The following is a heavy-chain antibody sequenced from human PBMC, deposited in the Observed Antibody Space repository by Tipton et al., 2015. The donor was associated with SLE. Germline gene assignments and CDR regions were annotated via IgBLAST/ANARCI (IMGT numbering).Heavy chain of an antibody. Sequence: GLVKPSQTLSLTCAISGDSVSSNSAAWNWIRQSPSRGLEWLGGTYYRSKWYNDYAVSVKSRITINPDTSKNQFSLQVNSVTPGDTAVYYCARLGPTGDLGDAFDIWGQGAMVTVSS. J-gene: IGHJ3*02. CDR2: TYYRSKWYN. CDR1: GDSVSSNSAA. V-gene: IGHV6-1*01. D-gene: IGHD7-27*01. CDR3: ARLGPTGDLGDAFDI.